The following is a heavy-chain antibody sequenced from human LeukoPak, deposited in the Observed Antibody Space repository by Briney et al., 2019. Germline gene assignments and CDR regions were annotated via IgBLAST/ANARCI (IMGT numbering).Heavy chain of an antibody. Sequence: GGSLRLSCAASGFTFSSYGLHWVRQAPGKGLEWVAVISYDGSNIYYADSVKGRFTISRDNSKNTLYLQMNSLRAEDTAVYYCASIYYYGSGSYYNEADYWGQGTLVTVSS. CDR2: ISYDGSNI. J-gene: IGHJ4*02. V-gene: IGHV3-30*03. D-gene: IGHD3-10*01. CDR1: GFTFSSYG. CDR3: ASIYYYGSGSYYNEADY.